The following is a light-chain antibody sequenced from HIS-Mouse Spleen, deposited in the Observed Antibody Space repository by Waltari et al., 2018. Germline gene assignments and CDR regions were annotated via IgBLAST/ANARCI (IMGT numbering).Light chain of an antibody. CDR1: SSDVGGYNY. Sequence: QSALTQPPSASGSPGQSVTISCTGTSSDVGGYNYVSWYQQHPGKAPKTMFYEVSKRPSGVPDRFSGSKSGNTASLTVSGLQAEDEADYYCSSYAGSNNYVFGTGTKVTVL. V-gene: IGLV2-8*01. J-gene: IGLJ1*01. CDR2: EVS. CDR3: SSYAGSNNYV.